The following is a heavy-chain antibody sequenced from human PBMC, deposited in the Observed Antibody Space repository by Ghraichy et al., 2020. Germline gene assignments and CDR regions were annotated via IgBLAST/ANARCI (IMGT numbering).Heavy chain of an antibody. Sequence: SCAASGFTFSSYWMGWVRQAPGKGLEWVANIKQDGSEKYYVDSVKGRFTISRDNAKNSLYLQMNSLRAEDTAVFYCARVTAGWDYYYGMDVWGQGTTVTVSS. V-gene: IGHV3-7*01. CDR2: IKQDGSEK. CDR3: ARVTAGWDYYYGMDV. J-gene: IGHJ6*02. CDR1: GFTFSSYW. D-gene: IGHD6-25*01.